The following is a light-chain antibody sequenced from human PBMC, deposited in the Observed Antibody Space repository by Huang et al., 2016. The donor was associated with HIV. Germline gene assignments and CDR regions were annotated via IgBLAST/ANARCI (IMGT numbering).Light chain of an antibody. CDR3: MHSTQHPYT. V-gene: IGKV2D-29*01. Sequence: DIVMTQTPLSLSVTPGQPASISCKSSQSLLHSDGKTYLYWYLQKPGQPPQLLLYEVSTRFSGVPDRFIGSGSGTYFTVKSSRVEAEDVGVYYCMHSTQHPYTFGQGTKLEIK. CDR2: EVS. CDR1: QSLLHSDGKTY. J-gene: IGKJ2*01.